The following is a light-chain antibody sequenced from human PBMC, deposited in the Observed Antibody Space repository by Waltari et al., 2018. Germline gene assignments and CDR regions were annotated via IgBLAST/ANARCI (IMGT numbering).Light chain of an antibody. V-gene: IGKV3-11*01. CDR1: QSVSKF. Sequence: EMVLTQSPATLSLSQGEIATHSCRASQSVSKFLAWYQQKPGQAPRLLIYDASRRAAGIPARFSGSGSGTDFTLTISRLEPEDFAVFYCQQRTNWPLTFGGGTKLEVK. CDR2: DAS. J-gene: IGKJ4*01. CDR3: QQRTNWPLT.